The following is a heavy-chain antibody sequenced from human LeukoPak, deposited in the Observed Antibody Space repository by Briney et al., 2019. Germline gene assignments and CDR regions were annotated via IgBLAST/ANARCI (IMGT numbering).Heavy chain of an antibody. D-gene: IGHD1-26*01. J-gene: IGHJ4*02. CDR2: ISYDGSNK. CDR3: AKDVKVGAHYFDY. V-gene: IGHV3-30*18. CDR1: GFTFSSYG. Sequence: GGSLRLSCAASGFTFSSYGMHWVRQAPGKGLEWVAVISYDGSNKYYADSVKGRFTISRDNSKNTLYLQMNSLRAEDTAVYYCAKDVKVGAHYFDYWGQRTLVTVSS.